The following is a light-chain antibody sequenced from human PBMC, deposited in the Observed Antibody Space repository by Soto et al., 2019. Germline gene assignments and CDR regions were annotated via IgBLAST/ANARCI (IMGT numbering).Light chain of an antibody. J-gene: IGKJ1*01. CDR1: QSVSNNY. Sequence: EIVLTQSPGTLSLSPGERAPRSCRASQSVSNNYLAWYQQKPGQAPRLLIYGASNRATGIPDRFSGSGSGTDFTLIISKLEPEDFAVYYCQQYGGLPRTLGQGTKLDNK. CDR3: QQYGGLPRT. CDR2: GAS. V-gene: IGKV3-20*01.